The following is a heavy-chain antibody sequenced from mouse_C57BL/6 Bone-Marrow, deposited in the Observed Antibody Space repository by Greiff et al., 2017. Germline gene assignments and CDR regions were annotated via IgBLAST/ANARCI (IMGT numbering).Heavy chain of an antibody. J-gene: IGHJ4*01. CDR1: GFTFSDYG. CDR3: ARYDWYYAMDY. V-gene: IGHV5-17*01. Sequence: EVKLMESGGGLVKPGGSLKLSCAASGFTFSDYGMHWVRQAPEKGLEWVAYISSGSSTIYYADTVKGRFTISRDNAKNTLCLQMTSLRSEDTAMYYCARYDWYYAMDYWGQGTSVTVSS. D-gene: IGHD2-12*01. CDR2: ISSGSSTI.